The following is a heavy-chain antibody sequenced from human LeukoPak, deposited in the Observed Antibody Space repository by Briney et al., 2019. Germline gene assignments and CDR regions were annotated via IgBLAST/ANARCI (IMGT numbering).Heavy chain of an antibody. Sequence: ASVTVSCTASGYTFTSYGISGVRQAPGQGLEWMGWISAYNGNTNYAQKLQGRVTMTTDTSTSTAYIELRSLRSDDTAVYYCARDLTTIFGVVINFDYWGQGTLVTVSS. J-gene: IGHJ4*02. D-gene: IGHD3-3*01. V-gene: IGHV1-18*01. CDR2: ISAYNGNT. CDR3: ARDLTTIFGVVINFDY. CDR1: GYTFTSYG.